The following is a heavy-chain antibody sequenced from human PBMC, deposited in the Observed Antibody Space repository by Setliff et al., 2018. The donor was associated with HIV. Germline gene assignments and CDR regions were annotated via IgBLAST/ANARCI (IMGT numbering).Heavy chain of an antibody. CDR2: IYTSGST. J-gene: IGHJ4*02. Sequence: TLSLTCTVSGGSISSGSYYWSWIRQPAGKGLEWIGHIYTSGSTNYNPSLKSRVTISVDTSKNQFSLKLSSVTTADTAVYYCARATATWLVDNWGQGTPVTVSS. V-gene: IGHV4-61*09. D-gene: IGHD2-15*01. CDR1: GGSISSGSYY. CDR3: ARATATWLVDN.